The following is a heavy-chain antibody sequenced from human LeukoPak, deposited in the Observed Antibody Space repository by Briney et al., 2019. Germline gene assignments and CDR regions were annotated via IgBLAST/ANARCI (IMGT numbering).Heavy chain of an antibody. V-gene: IGHV4-61*01. Sequence: SETLSLTCTVSGGSVSGGTYYWSWIRQPPGKGLEWIGYIYYSGSTNYNPSLKSRVTVSVDTSKNQCSLKLSSVTTADTAAYYCTRSTNLEAFDIWGQGTMVTVSS. D-gene: IGHD2-8*01. CDR1: GGSVSGGTYY. CDR2: IYYSGST. CDR3: TRSTNLEAFDI. J-gene: IGHJ3*02.